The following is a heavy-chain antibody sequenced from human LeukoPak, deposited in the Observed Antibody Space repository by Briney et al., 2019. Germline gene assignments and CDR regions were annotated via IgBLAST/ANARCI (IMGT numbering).Heavy chain of an antibody. V-gene: IGHV1-8*03. CDR3: ASAYYDFRSGYYSLFDP. CDR2: MNPNNGNT. Sequence: ASVKVSCNASGYTFTSYGISWVRQAPGQGLEWMGWMNPNNGNTGYAQKFQGRGTITRNTSISTAYMELSSPRSEDTAVYYCASAYYDFRSGYYSLFDPWGQGTLVTVSS. D-gene: IGHD3-3*01. CDR1: GYTFTSYG. J-gene: IGHJ5*02.